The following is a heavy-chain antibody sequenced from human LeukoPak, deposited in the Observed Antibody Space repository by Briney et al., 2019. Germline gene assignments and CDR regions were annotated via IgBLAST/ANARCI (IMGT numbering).Heavy chain of an antibody. Sequence: EASVKVSCKASGYTFTGFYMHWVRQAPGQGLEWMGWINPNSGGTNYAQKFQGRVTMTRDTSISTAYMELSSLRSDDTAVYYCARSRLGIAAAGTIGYWGQGNLVTVSS. V-gene: IGHV1-2*02. CDR1: GYTFTGFY. J-gene: IGHJ4*02. CDR3: ARSRLGIAAAGTIGY. CDR2: INPNSGGT. D-gene: IGHD6-13*01.